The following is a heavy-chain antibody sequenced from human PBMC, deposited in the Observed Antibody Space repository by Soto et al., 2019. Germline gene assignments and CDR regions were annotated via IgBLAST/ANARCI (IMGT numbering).Heavy chain of an antibody. CDR1: GGSISSYY. D-gene: IGHD3-10*01. Sequence: SETLSLTCTVSGGSISSYYWSWIRQPPGKGLEWIGYIYYSGSTNYNPSLKSRVTISVDTSKNHFSLKLSSVTAADTAVYYCARGKLLWFGELFGSSYGMDVWGQGTTVTVSS. CDR2: IYYSGST. CDR3: ARGKLLWFGELFGSSYGMDV. J-gene: IGHJ6*02. V-gene: IGHV4-59*12.